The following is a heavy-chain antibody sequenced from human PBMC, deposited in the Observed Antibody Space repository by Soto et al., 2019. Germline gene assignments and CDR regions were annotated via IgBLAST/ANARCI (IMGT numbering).Heavy chain of an antibody. D-gene: IGHD2-8*01. CDR3: ARAEYCTNGVCFHFDY. Sequence: PSQTLSLTCAISGDSVSSNSAAWNWIRQSPSRGLEWLGRTYYRSKWYNDYAVSVKSRITINPDTSKNQFSLQLNSVTPEDTAVYYCARAEYCTNGVCFHFDYWGQGTLVTVSS. V-gene: IGHV6-1*01. CDR2: TYYRSKWYN. J-gene: IGHJ4*02. CDR1: GDSVSSNSAA.